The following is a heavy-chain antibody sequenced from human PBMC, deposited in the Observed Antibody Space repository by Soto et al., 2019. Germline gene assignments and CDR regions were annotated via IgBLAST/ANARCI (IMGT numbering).Heavy chain of an antibody. D-gene: IGHD2-2*01. Sequence: GGSLRLSCAASGFTFSSYAMSWVRQAPGKGLEWVSAISGSGGSTYYADSVKGRFTISRDNSKNTLYLQMNSLRAEDTAVYYCARDGGPIVVVPAASGPEDAFDIWGQGTMVTVSS. CDR1: GFTFSSYA. V-gene: IGHV3-23*01. CDR3: ARDGGPIVVVPAASGPEDAFDI. CDR2: ISGSGGST. J-gene: IGHJ3*02.